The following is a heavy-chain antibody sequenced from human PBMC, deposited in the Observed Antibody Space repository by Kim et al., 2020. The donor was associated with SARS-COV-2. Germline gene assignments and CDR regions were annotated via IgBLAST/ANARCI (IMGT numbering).Heavy chain of an antibody. J-gene: IGHJ5*02. CDR3: ARITGNYDRWFDP. D-gene: IGHD1-7*01. CDR2: MYYSGST. CDR1: GGSVRSGSYY. Sequence: SETLSLTCTVSGGSVRSGSYYWNWIRQPPGKGLEWIGYMYYSGSTNYNPSLKSRITISVDTYKNQFSLKLSSVTAADTAVYYCARITGNYDRWFDPWGQGTLVTVSS. V-gene: IGHV4-61*01.